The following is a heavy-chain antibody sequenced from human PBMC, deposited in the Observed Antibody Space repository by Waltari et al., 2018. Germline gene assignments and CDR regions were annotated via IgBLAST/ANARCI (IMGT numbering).Heavy chain of an antibody. Sequence: QLQLQESGPGLVKPSETLSLTCSVSGDSVSSTTSYWGWIRQPPGKGLEWIGTISYSGNAYYNPSLKSRVTISVDTSKNQFSLKLSSVTAADTAVYYCARGFLRIPHYYFDYWGQGTLVTVSS. V-gene: IGHV4-39*07. CDR1: GDSVSSTTSY. D-gene: IGHD4-17*01. CDR3: ARGFLRIPHYYFDY. CDR2: ISYSGNA. J-gene: IGHJ4*02.